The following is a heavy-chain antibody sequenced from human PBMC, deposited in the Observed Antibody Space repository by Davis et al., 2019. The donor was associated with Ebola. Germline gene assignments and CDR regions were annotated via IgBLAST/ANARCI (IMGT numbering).Heavy chain of an antibody. CDR1: GFMFNTFP. J-gene: IGHJ4*02. V-gene: IGHV3-30*02. Sequence: GESLKISCEASGFMFNTFPMHWVRQAPGKGLEWVAYIQHDGSKEYYADSVKGRFTISRDNSKNTLYLQMNSLRAEDTAVYYCAKSSPHGSGSYPDYWGQGTLVTVSS. CDR3: AKSSPHGSGSYPDY. CDR2: IQHDGSKE. D-gene: IGHD3-10*01.